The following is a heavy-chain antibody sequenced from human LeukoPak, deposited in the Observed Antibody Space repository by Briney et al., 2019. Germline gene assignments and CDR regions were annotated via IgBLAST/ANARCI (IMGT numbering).Heavy chain of an antibody. CDR3: VRGRYDSGGYNYWYFDL. V-gene: IGHV4-31*03. CDR2: IYHSGYT. D-gene: IGHD3-22*01. J-gene: IGHJ2*01. Sequence: SQTLSLTCTVSGGSISSGDYYWTWIRQHPGKGLEWIGYIYHSGYTYYNPSLKSRVTMSLDTSKNKFSLKLSSVTAADTAVYYCVRGRYDSGGYNYWYFDLWGRGTLVTVSS. CDR1: GGSISSGDYY.